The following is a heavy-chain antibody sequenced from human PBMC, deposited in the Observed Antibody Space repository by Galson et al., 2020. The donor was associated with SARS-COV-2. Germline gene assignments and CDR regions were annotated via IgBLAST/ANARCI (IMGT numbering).Heavy chain of an antibody. J-gene: IGHJ4*02. D-gene: IGHD1-1*01. V-gene: IGHV3-11*01. CDR2: IDPAGTSI. CDR3: ARGHWKLDY. Sequence: GGSLRLSCAAFGFTFSDFYMTWIRQSPGKGLEWVSYIDPAGTSIYYADSVKGRFTISRDNAENLLYLHMNSLIAEDTAVYFCARGHWKLDYWGQGTQVTVSS. CDR1: GFTFSDFY.